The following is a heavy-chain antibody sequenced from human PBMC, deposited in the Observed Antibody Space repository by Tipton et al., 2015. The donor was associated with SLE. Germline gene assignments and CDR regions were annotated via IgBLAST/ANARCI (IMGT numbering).Heavy chain of an antibody. J-gene: IGHJ3*02. CDR2: ISYSGAT. D-gene: IGHD2-8*02. CDR1: GGSITTRSYY. Sequence: TLSLTCTVSGGSITTRSYYWGWIRQPPGKGLEWIASISYSGATYSNPSLKSRVIISLDTSRNHFPLKLTSVTAADTAVYFCARDRDIVLETVPIPPAFDIWGQGTTVTVAS. CDR3: ARDRDIVLETVPIPPAFDI. V-gene: IGHV4-39*06.